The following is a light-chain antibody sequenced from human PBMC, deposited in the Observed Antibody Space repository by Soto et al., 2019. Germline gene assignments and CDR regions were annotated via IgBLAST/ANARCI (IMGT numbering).Light chain of an antibody. Sequence: ERVMTQSPATLSVSPGERVILSCRASQSVSSNLAWFQQKPGQAPRLLIYGASTRATGIPARFSGSGSGTEFTLTISSLQSEAFAVYYCQQYNNWPRTFGQGTKVEVK. CDR1: QSVSSN. V-gene: IGKV3-15*01. CDR3: QQYNNWPRT. J-gene: IGKJ1*01. CDR2: GAS.